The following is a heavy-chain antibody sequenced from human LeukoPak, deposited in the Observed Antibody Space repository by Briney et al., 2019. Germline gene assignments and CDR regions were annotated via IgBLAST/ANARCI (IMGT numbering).Heavy chain of an antibody. J-gene: IGHJ4*02. V-gene: IGHV4-59*08. CDR1: GGSISGYY. CDR3: ARHHTRFVVGATHVDY. CDR2: ISYSGNS. Sequence: SETLSLTCNVSGGSISGYYWSWIRQPPGKTLEWIGYISYSGNSNYNPSLESRVTVSVVTSKIQFSLKLSSVTAADTAVHYCARHHTRFVVGATHVDYWGQGTLVTVSS. D-gene: IGHD1-26*01.